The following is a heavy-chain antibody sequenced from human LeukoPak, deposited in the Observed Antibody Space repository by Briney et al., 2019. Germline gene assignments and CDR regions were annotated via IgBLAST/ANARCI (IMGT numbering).Heavy chain of an antibody. CDR1: GGSFCGYY. D-gene: IGHD6-6*01. Sequence: SEALSLPCAVYGGSFCGYYWSWIRQPPGKGLGWVGEINHSGSTNYNPSLKSRVTISVDTSKNQFSLKLSSVTAADTAVYYCARAPPRMAARPIPNWFDPWGQGTLVTVSS. J-gene: IGHJ5*02. CDR3: ARAPPRMAARPIPNWFDP. V-gene: IGHV4-34*01. CDR2: INHSGST.